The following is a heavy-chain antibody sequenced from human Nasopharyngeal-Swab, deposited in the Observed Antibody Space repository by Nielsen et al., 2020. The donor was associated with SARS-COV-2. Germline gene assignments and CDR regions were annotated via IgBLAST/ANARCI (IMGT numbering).Heavy chain of an antibody. Sequence: GESLKISCAASGFTFSTSWMDWVRQAPGKGLEWVANISPDGSQAYYVDSVKGRFTISRDNAKNTVFLEMTSLRVGDTAVYHCARDFDKTGDWGQGTLVTVSS. J-gene: IGHJ4*02. CDR2: ISPDGSQA. V-gene: IGHV3-7*01. CDR1: GFTFSTSW. D-gene: IGHD7-27*01. CDR3: ARDFDKTGD.